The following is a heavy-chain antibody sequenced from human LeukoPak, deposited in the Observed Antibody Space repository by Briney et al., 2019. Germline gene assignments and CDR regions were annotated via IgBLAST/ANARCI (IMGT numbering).Heavy chain of an antibody. V-gene: IGHV4-4*07. CDR1: GGSISSYY. Sequence: SETLSLTCTVSGGSISSYYWSWIRQPAGKGLEWIGRINTSGSTNYNPSLKSRVTMSVDTSKNQFSLKLSSVTAADTAVYYCARDRFEYSSSLIYYYYMDVWGKGTTVTVSS. D-gene: IGHD6-6*01. J-gene: IGHJ6*03. CDR2: INTSGST. CDR3: ARDRFEYSSSLIYYYYMDV.